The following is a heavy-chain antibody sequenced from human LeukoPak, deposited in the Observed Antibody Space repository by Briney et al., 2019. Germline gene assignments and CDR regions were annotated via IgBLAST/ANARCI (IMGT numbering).Heavy chain of an antibody. CDR3: ARAGVATPSINY. CDR2: ISSSSSYI. V-gene: IGHV3-21*01. Sequence: PGGSLRLSCAASGFTFSSYSMNWVRQAPGKGLEWVSSISSSSSYIYYADSVKGRFTISRDNAKNSLYLQMNSLRAEDTAVYYCARAGVATPSINYWGQGTLVTVSS. CDR1: GFTFSSYS. D-gene: IGHD5-12*01. J-gene: IGHJ4*02.